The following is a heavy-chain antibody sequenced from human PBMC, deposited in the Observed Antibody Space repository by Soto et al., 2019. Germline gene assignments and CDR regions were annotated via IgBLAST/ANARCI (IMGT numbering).Heavy chain of an antibody. CDR1: GYSITSYD. Sequence: ASVKLSCKDSGYSITSYDINWVRQATGQGLEWMGWMNPNSGNTGYAQKFQGRVTMTRNTSISTAYMELSSLRSEDTAVYYCARMGYDFWSGYKMYYMDVWGKGTTVTVSS. CDR3: ARMGYDFWSGYKMYYMDV. CDR2: MNPNSGNT. J-gene: IGHJ6*03. D-gene: IGHD3-3*01. V-gene: IGHV1-8*01.